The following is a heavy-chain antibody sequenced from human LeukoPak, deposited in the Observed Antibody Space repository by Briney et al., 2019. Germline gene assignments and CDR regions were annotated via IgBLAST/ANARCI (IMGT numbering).Heavy chain of an antibody. CDR3: AKVFNRYCSTTSCYMAAFDI. CDR1: GFNVSSNY. D-gene: IGHD2-2*02. CDR2: IYSDGST. J-gene: IGHJ3*02. V-gene: IGHV3-66*01. Sequence: GGSLRLSCAASGFNVSSNYMSWVRQAPGKGLEWVSVIYSDGSTYYADSVKGRFTISRDNSKNTLYLQMNSLRAEDTAVYYCAKVFNRYCSTTSCYMAAFDIWGQGTMVTVSS.